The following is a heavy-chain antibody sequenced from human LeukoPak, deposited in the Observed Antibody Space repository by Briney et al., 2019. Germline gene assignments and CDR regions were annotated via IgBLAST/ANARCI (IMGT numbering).Heavy chain of an antibody. Sequence: PGGSLRLSCAAAGLTFSDYWMTWVRQAPGKGLEGVANIKQDGSTKYYVYSVQGRFTISRDNAKSSLYLQMNSLRAEDTAIYYCVRQYNSSWLPFFDYWGQGTLVTVSS. J-gene: IGHJ4*02. CDR1: GLTFSDYW. D-gene: IGHD6-13*01. CDR3: VRQYNSSWLPFFDY. V-gene: IGHV3-7*04. CDR2: IKQDGSTK.